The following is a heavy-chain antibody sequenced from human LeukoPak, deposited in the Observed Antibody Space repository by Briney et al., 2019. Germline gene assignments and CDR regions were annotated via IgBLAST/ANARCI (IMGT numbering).Heavy chain of an antibody. CDR2: IYTSESP. CDR1: GGSISSYY. CDR3: ARVSSSWYQDWYFDL. V-gene: IGHV4-4*07. D-gene: IGHD6-13*01. J-gene: IGHJ2*01. Sequence: SETLPLTCTVSGGSISSYYWSWIRQPAGKGLEWIGRIYTSESPTYNPSLKSRVTMSLDTSKNQFSLKLSSVTAADTAVYYCARVSSSWYQDWYFDLWGRGTLVTVSS.